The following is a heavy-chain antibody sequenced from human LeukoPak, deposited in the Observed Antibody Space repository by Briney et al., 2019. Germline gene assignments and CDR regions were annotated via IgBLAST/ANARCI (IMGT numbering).Heavy chain of an antibody. CDR1: GGTFTSYA. V-gene: IGHV1-69*13. CDR2: IIPIFGTG. CDR3: ARTYSNYEEYYFDY. J-gene: IGHJ4*02. D-gene: IGHD4-11*01. Sequence: SVKVSCKASGGTFTSYAISWVRQAPGQGLEWMGGIIPIFGTGNYAQKFQGRVTITADESTSTAYMELSSLRSEDTAVYYCARTYSNYEEYYFDYWGQGTLVTVSS.